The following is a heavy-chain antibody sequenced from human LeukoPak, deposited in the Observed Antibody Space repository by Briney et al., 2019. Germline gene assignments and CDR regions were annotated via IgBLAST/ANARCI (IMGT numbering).Heavy chain of an antibody. V-gene: IGHV1-2*02. J-gene: IGHJ4*02. CDR1: GYTFSSYG. D-gene: IGHD1-26*01. Sequence: GASVKVSCKASGYTFSSYGMSWVRQAPGQGLEWMGWINPNSGGTNYAQKFQGRVTMTRDTSISTAYMELSRLRSDDTAVYYCARGGSTSGSYSCHWGQGTLVTVSS. CDR3: ARGGSTSGSYSCH. CDR2: INPNSGGT.